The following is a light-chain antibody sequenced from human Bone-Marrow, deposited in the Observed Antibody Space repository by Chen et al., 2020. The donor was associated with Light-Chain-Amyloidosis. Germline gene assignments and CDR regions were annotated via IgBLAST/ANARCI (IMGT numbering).Light chain of an antibody. CDR2: SAS. CDR1: QSISTY. J-gene: IGKJ2*01. Sequence: DSQLTQSPSSLSASVGDRVTITCRASQSISTYLNWYQYKPGKIPKLLIYSASTLQSGAPSRFSGSGSGTDFTLTISSLQAEDFAIDYCQQSHSIPRTFGQGTKLEMK. CDR3: QQSHSIPRT. V-gene: IGKV1-39*01.